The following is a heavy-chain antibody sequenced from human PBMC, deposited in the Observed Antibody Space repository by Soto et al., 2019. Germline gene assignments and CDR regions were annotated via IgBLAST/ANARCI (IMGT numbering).Heavy chain of an antibody. Sequence: EAQLMESGGRIVRPGGNLRLSCAASGLNLRGYWMHWVRQAPGEGLIWVSRINTDGTDTLYADSVKGRFTISRDNAKDTVYLQVNSLRAEDTGVYYCARLVASETGYGMDVWGQGTTVTVSS. CDR1: GLNLRGYW. D-gene: IGHD3-9*01. CDR2: INTDGTDT. J-gene: IGHJ6*02. CDR3: ARLVASETGYGMDV. V-gene: IGHV3-74*03.